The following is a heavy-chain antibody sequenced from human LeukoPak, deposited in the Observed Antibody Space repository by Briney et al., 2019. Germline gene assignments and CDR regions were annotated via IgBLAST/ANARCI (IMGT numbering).Heavy chain of an antibody. J-gene: IGHJ5*02. Sequence: GGSLRLSCAASGFTFSSYAMHWVRQAPGKGLEWVAVISYDGSNKYYADSVKGRFTISRDNSKNTLYPQVNSLRAEDTAVYYCARDQGMATNYNWFDPWGQGTLVTVSS. V-gene: IGHV3-30*01. CDR2: ISYDGSNK. CDR3: ARDQGMATNYNWFDP. D-gene: IGHD5-24*01. CDR1: GFTFSSYA.